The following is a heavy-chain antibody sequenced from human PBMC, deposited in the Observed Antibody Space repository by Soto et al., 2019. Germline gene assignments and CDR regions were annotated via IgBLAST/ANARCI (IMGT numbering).Heavy chain of an antibody. CDR2: MYLGGCDT. CDR1: GYSFTSYW. D-gene: IGHD3-22*01. Sequence: GESLKISCKGSGYSFTSYWIGWVRQMPGKGLEWIGIMYLGGCDTRYSPSFQGPVTISADKSISTAYLQWSSLKDSDSAMYYCARRYYDSSGYPLHDFELWGQGTMVTISS. V-gene: IGHV5-51*01. CDR3: ARRYYDSSGYPLHDFEL. J-gene: IGHJ3*01.